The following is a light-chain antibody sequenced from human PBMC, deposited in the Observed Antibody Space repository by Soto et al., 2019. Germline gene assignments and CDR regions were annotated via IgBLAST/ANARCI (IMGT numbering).Light chain of an antibody. J-gene: IGKJ4*02. Sequence: ILLTQSPCTLALSPGERATLSCRASQSVSKNYLAWYQQKPGHAPRLLIYGASNREAGIPEKVSGSWSGADFLTIISRLEEEDLVVYCWQRYGRSGTFGGGTKVDIK. CDR1: QSVSKNY. V-gene: IGKV3-20*01. CDR3: QRYGRSGT. CDR2: GAS.